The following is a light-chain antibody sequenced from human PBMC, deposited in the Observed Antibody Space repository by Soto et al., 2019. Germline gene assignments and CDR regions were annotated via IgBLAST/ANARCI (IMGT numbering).Light chain of an antibody. V-gene: IGKV1-5*03. J-gene: IGKJ5*01. Sequence: DIQMTQSPSTLSASIGDRVTITCRASQSISSLLAWYQQKAGRAPTLLIYKASTLESGVPSKFSGSGSGTEFTLPISSLQPDDFATYYCQQYNSYPLTFGQGTRLEIK. CDR3: QQYNSYPLT. CDR2: KAS. CDR1: QSISSL.